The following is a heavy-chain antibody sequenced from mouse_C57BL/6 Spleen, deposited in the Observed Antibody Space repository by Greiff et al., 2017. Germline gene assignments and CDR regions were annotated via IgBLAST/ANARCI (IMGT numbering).Heavy chain of an antibody. J-gene: IGHJ2*01. V-gene: IGHV1-80*01. D-gene: IGHD2-3*01. CDR3: ARGDDGYYFDY. CDR2: IYPGDGDT. Sequence: VKLQESGAELVKPGASVKISCKASGYAFSSYWMNWVKQRPGKGLEWIGQIYPGDGDTNYNGKFKGKATLTADKSSSTAYMQLSSLTSEDSAVYFCARGDDGYYFDYWGQGTTLTVSS. CDR1: GYAFSSYW.